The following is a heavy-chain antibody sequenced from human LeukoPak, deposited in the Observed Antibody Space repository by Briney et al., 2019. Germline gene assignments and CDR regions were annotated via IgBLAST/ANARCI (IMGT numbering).Heavy chain of an antibody. Sequence: ASVKVSCKASGYTLTSYYMHWVRQAPGQGLEWMGIINPSGGSTSYAQKFQGRVTMTRDTSTSTVCMELSSLRSEDTAVYYCARESPMSSGWNNWFDPWGQGTLVTVSS. CDR1: GYTLTSYY. CDR3: ARESPMSSGWNNWFDP. J-gene: IGHJ5*02. D-gene: IGHD6-19*01. CDR2: INPSGGST. V-gene: IGHV1-46*01.